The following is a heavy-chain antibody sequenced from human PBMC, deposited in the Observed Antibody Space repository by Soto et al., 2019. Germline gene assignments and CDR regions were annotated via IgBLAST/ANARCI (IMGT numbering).Heavy chain of an antibody. J-gene: IGHJ6*01. CDR3: ARRRLAARLIFPYAMEA. V-gene: IGHV4-34*01. CDR1: LQSFRGSY. CDR2: INHSGST. D-gene: IGHD3-3*01. Sequence: ETLSLTGATSLQSFRGSYWSWIRQPPGKGLEWIGEINHSGSTNYNPSLKSRVTISVDTSKNQFSLKLSSVTAADTAVYYCARRRLAARLIFPYAMEAWG.